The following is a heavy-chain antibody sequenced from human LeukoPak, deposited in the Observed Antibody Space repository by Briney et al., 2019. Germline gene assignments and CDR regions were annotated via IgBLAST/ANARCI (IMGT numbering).Heavy chain of an antibody. J-gene: IGHJ3*02. V-gene: IGHV4-34*01. D-gene: IGHD2-2*01. Sequence: PSETLSLTCAVYGGSFSGYYWSWIRQPPGKGLEWIGEINHSGSTNYNPSLKSRVTISVDTSKNQFSLKLSSVTAADTAVYYCAXXXXXXXXXXYQLLALIAFDIWGQGTMVTVSS. CDR2: INHSGST. CDR1: GGSFSGYY. CDR3: AXXXXXXXXXXYQLLALIAFDI.